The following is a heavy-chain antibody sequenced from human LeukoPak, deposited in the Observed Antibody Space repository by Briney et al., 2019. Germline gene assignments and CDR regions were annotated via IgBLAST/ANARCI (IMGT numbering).Heavy chain of an antibody. CDR2: IYYSGST. V-gene: IGHV4-39*01. CDR1: GGSISSSSYY. Sequence: PSETLSLTCTVSGGSISSSSYYWGWIRQPPGKGLEWIGSIYYSGSTYYNPSLKSRVTISVDTSKNQFSLKLSSVTAADTAVYYCASGSYCSSTSCYNPFDYWGQGTLVTVSS. CDR3: ASGSYCSSTSCYNPFDY. J-gene: IGHJ4*02. D-gene: IGHD2-2*02.